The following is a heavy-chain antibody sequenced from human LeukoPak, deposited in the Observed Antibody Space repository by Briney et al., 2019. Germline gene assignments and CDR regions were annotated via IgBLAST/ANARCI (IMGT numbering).Heavy chain of an antibody. CDR2: INPNSGGI. CDR3: GRGRAFAGTAPDAFDT. J-gene: IGHJ3*02. CDR1: VYSFTVYY. Sequence: ASVKVSFKASVYSFTVYYIHWVRQAPGQRLEWMGWINPNSGGIKYAQKFQGRVTMTRDKSISTAYMELNRLRSDDTAVYYCGRGRAFAGTAPDAFDTWGQGTMVTVSS. D-gene: IGHD6-13*01. V-gene: IGHV1-2*02.